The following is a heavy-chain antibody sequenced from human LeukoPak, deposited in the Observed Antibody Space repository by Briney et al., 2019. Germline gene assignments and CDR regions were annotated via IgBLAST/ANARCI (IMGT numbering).Heavy chain of an antibody. CDR3: AKEAYGSGSYYLDY. D-gene: IGHD3-10*01. CDR2: ITGDDYT. V-gene: IGHV3-23*01. CDR1: GFIFNQHA. J-gene: IGHJ4*02. Sequence: PGGSLRLSCAASGFIFNQHAMSWVRQAPGKGLEWVSSITGDDYTFYAASVKGQFTISRDNSKNTLYLQMNSLRAEDTAVYYCAKEAYGSGSYYLDYWGQGTLVTVSS.